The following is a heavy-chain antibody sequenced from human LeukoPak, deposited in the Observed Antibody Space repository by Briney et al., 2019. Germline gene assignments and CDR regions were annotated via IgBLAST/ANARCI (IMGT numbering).Heavy chain of an antibody. CDR1: GFTFSSYG. V-gene: IGHV3-30*02. J-gene: IGHJ6*03. D-gene: IGHD1-26*01. Sequence: GGSLRLSCAASGFTFSSYGMHWVRQAPGKGLEWVAFIRYDGSNKYYADSVKGRFTISRDNSKNTLYLQMNSLRAEDTAVYYCAKEGDYYYYYMDVWGKGTTVTVSS. CDR3: AKEGDYYYYYMDV. CDR2: IRYDGSNK.